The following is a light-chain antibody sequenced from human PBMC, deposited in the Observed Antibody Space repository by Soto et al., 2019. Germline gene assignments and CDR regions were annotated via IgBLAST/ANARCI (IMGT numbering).Light chain of an antibody. CDR2: AAS. CDR1: QSISTY. Sequence: DVQMSQFPSSLSASLGDRVSLTCRASQSISTYLNWYQQKPGKAPKLLIYAASSLQSGVPSRFSGSGSGTDFTLTISSLQPEDFATYYCQQSYSTPLFGQGTKVDNK. J-gene: IGKJ1*01. CDR3: QQSYSTPL. V-gene: IGKV1-39*01.